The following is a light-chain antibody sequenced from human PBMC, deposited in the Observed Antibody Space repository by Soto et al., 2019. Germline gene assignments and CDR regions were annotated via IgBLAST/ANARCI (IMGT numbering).Light chain of an antibody. Sequence: TRSPATLSMYKGERATLSCRASQSVSSNLAWYQQKPGQAPRLLIYDASNRATGIPARFSGSGSGTDFTLTISSLEPEDFAVYYCQQRSNWPLLTFGGGTKVDI. J-gene: IGKJ4*01. V-gene: IGKV3-11*01. CDR3: QQRSNWPLLT. CDR2: DAS. CDR1: QSVSSN.